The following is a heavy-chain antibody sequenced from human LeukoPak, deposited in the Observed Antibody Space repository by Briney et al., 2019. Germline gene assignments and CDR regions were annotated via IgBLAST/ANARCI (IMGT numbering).Heavy chain of an antibody. CDR2: IIPIFGTA. D-gene: IGHD3-3*01. CDR3: AESVGYYYYYMDV. J-gene: IGHJ6*03. V-gene: IGHV1-69*13. CDR1: GGTFSSYA. Sequence: SVKVSCKASGGTFSSYAISWVRQAPGQGLEWMGGIIPIFGTANYAQKFQGRVTITADESTSTAYMELSSLRSEDTAVYYCAESVGYYYYYMDVWGKGTTVTVSS.